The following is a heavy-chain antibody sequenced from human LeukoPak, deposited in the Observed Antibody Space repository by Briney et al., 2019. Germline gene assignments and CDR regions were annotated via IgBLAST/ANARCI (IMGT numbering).Heavy chain of an antibody. Sequence: SETLSLTCAVSGGSISSGGYSWSWIRQPPGKGLEWIGYIYHSGSTYYNPSLKSRVTISVDRSKNQFSLKLSSVTAAATAVYYCASREAAIGAFDIWGQGTMVTVSS. CDR3: ASREAAIGAFDI. CDR1: GGSISSGGYS. V-gene: IGHV4-30-2*01. J-gene: IGHJ3*02. CDR2: IYHSGST. D-gene: IGHD2-2*01.